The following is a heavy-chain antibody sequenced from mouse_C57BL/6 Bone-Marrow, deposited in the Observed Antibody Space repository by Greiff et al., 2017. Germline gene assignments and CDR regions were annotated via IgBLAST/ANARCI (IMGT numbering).Heavy chain of an antibody. CDR2: IHPNSGST. V-gene: IGHV1-64*01. J-gene: IGHJ1*03. D-gene: IGHD2-5*01. CDR3: ARWGSNHGWDWFFDV. CDR1: GYTFTSYW. Sequence: QVHVKQPGAELVKPGASVKLSCKASGYTFTSYWMHWVKQRPGQGLEWIGMIHPNSGSTNYNEKFKSKATLTVDKSSSTAYMQRISLTSADSAVYYWARWGSNHGWDWFFDVWGTGTTVTVSS.